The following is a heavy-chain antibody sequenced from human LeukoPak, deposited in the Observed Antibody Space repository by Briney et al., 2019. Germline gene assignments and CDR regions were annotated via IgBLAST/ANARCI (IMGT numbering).Heavy chain of an antibody. Sequence: SETLSLTCTVSGGSISSGGYYWSWIRQHPGKGLEWIGYIYYSGSTYYNPSLKSRVTISVDTSKNQFSLKLSSVTAADTAVYYCARDLLNEGNHLDYWGQGTLVTVSS. CDR3: ARDLLNEGNHLDY. V-gene: IGHV4-30-4*08. CDR2: IYYSGST. J-gene: IGHJ4*02. CDR1: GGSISSGGYY. D-gene: IGHD4-23*01.